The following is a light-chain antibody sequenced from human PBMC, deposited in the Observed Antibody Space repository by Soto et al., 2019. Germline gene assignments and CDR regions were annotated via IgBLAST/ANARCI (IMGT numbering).Light chain of an antibody. CDR3: RHHTKQSPA. Sequence: ESISITSRASQSISTWLAWYQQKPGKAPKLLIYGASTLESGVPSRFSGSGSGREITLTCSSGLPDEFVTFYCRHHTKQSPAFGEGTKVDIK. J-gene: IGKJ1*01. CDR2: GAS. V-gene: IGKV1-5*01. CDR1: QSISTW.